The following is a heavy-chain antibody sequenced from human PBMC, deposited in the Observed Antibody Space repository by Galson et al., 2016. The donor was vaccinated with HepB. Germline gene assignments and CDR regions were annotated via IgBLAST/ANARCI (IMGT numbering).Heavy chain of an antibody. V-gene: IGHV5-10-1*01. J-gene: IGHJ3*02. Sequence: QSGAEVTKPGESLRISCKASGYNFTSYWITWVRQMPGRGLEWMGRIDPTDSYTNYSPSFQGHVTISADKSITTAYLQWGSLKASDTAVYYCARLPDYGDYGGGAFDIWGQGTMVTVSS. CDR3: ARLPDYGDYGGGAFDI. CDR1: GYNFTSYW. D-gene: IGHD4-17*01. CDR2: IDPTDSYT.